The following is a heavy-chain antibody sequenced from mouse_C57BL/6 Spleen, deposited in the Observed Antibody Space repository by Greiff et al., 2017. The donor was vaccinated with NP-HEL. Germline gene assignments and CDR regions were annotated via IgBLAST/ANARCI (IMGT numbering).Heavy chain of an antibody. D-gene: IGHD1-1*01. CDR2: ISDGGSYT. CDR3: ARNYGSSPDD. CDR1: GFTFSSYA. J-gene: IGHJ2*01. Sequence: EVKVVESGGGLVKPGGSLKLSCAASGFTFSSYAMSWVRQTPEKRLEWVATISDGGSYTYYPDNVKGRFTISRDNAKNNLYLQMSHLKSEDTAMYYCARNYGSSPDDWGKGTTLTVA. V-gene: IGHV5-4*03.